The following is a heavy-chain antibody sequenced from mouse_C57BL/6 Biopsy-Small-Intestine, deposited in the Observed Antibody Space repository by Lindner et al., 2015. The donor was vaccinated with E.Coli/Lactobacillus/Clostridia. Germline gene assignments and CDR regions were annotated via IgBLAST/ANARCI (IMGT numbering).Heavy chain of an antibody. V-gene: IGHV2-4-1*01. CDR3: GRIAY. CDR1: GFSLTDYA. J-gene: IGHJ3*01. CDR2: IWSDGKS. Sequence: VQLQESGPGLVAPSQSLSITCTVSGFSLTDYAVHWIRQSPGKGLEWLGVIWSDGKSDYNGAFRSRLSISKDNSKSQIFFKMNSLEADDSAIYYCGRIAYWGQGTPVTVSA.